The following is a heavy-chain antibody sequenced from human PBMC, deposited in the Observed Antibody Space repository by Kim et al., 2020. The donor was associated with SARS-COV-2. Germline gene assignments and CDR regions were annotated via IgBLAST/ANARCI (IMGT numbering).Heavy chain of an antibody. CDR2: IYYGGTT. J-gene: IGHJ4*02. Sequence: NIYYGGTTNYNPSLKSRVTISIDTSKNQVSLKLSSVTAADTAVYYCAKGLNWGQGTLVTVSS. V-gene: IGHV4-39*01. CDR3: AKGLN.